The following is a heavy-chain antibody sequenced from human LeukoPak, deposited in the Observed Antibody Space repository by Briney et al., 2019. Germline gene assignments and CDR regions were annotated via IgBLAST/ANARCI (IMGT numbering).Heavy chain of an antibody. CDR1: GYTLTELS. J-gene: IGHJ4*02. D-gene: IGHD1-1*01. CDR2: FDPEDGET. CDR3: ATFFHRNDGGFFDY. V-gene: IGHV1-24*01. Sequence: ASVKVSCKVSGYTLTELSMHWVRQAPGKGLEWMGGFDPEDGETIYAQKFQGRVTMTEDTSTDTAYMELSSLRSEDTAVYYCATFFHRNDGGFFDYWGQGTLVTVSS.